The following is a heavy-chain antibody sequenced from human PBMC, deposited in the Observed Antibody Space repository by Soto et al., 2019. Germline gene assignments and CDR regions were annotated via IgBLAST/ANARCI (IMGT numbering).Heavy chain of an antibody. Sequence: QVQLVGSGGGVVQPGRSLRLSCAASGFTFSSYAMHWVRQAPGKGLEWVAVISYDGSNKYYADSVKGRFTISRDNSKNTLYLQMNSLRAEDTAVYYCARVVAVTTFDYWGQGTLVTVSS. J-gene: IGHJ4*02. CDR2: ISYDGSNK. V-gene: IGHV3-30-3*01. CDR3: ARVVAVTTFDY. D-gene: IGHD4-17*01. CDR1: GFTFSSYA.